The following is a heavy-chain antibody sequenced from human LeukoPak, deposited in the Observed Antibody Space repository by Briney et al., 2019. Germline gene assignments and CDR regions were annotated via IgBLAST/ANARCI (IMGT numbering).Heavy chain of an antibody. D-gene: IGHD3-16*01. CDR3: AKGLRTGVGPYMGYHYYMDV. J-gene: IGHJ6*03. CDR1: GFTFSSFA. V-gene: IGHV3-23*01. Sequence: GGSLRLSCAASGFTFSSFAMSWVRQAPGKGLEWVSGISDSGGSTYYADSVKGRFTISRDNSKNTMYLQMNSLRAEDTAVYYCAKGLRTGVGPYMGYHYYMDVWGKGATVTVSS. CDR2: ISDSGGST.